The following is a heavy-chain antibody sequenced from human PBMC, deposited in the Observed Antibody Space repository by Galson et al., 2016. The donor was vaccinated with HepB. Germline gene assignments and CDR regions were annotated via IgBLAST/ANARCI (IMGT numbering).Heavy chain of an antibody. D-gene: IGHD2-21*02. V-gene: IGHV3-23*01. Sequence: SLRLSCAVSGFTFGNYVMSWVRQAPGKGLEWVSSITNIGGNTYYADSVKGRFTISRDNSKNTLYLQMSSLRAEDAALYYCAKVDCGGDCKRFDYWGQGTLVTVAS. CDR2: ITNIGGNT. J-gene: IGHJ4*02. CDR1: GFTFGNYV. CDR3: AKVDCGGDCKRFDY.